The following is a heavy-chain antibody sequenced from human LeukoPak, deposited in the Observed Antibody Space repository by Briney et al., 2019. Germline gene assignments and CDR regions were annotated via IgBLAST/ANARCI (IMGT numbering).Heavy chain of an antibody. CDR2: MNPNSGNT. Sequence: ASVKVSCKASGYTFTSYDINWVRQATGQGLEWMGWMNPNSGNTGYAQKFQGRVTITRNTSISTAYMELSSLRSEDTAVYYCARGPTAYYGSGSYYTHYYYYYMDVWGKGTTVTVSS. CDR3: ARGPTAYYGSGSYYTHYYYYYMDV. V-gene: IGHV1-8*03. D-gene: IGHD3-10*01. J-gene: IGHJ6*03. CDR1: GYTFTSYD.